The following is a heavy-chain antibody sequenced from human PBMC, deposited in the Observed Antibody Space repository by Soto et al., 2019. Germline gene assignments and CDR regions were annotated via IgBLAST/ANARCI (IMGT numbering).Heavy chain of an antibody. CDR2: IRGNGENT. CDR1: GFSFSSFT. D-gene: IGHD6-13*01. V-gene: IGHV3-23*01. Sequence: EVQLLESGGGLVQPGGSLRLSCAASGFSFSSFTMSWVRQAPGKGLEWVSGIRGNGENTYYADSVKSRFTISRDNSKNTLYLQMSSLRAEDTAVYYCAKDIWGQQVDTFDYCGQGTLVSVSS. J-gene: IGHJ4*02. CDR3: AKDIWGQQVDTFDY.